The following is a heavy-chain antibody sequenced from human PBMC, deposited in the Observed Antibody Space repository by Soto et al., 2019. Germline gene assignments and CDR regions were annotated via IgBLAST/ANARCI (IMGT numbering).Heavy chain of an antibody. CDR2: INAGNGNT. J-gene: IGHJ4*02. CDR3: ARAVAVAADFDY. Sequence: QVQLVQSGAEEKKPGASVKVSCKASGYTFTSYAMHWVRQAPGQRLEWMGWINAGNGNTKYSQKFQGRVTITRDPSASTXYXXXXXLXXXDXAVYYCARAVAVAADFDYWGQGTLVTVSS. CDR1: GYTFTSYA. V-gene: IGHV1-3*05. D-gene: IGHD6-19*01.